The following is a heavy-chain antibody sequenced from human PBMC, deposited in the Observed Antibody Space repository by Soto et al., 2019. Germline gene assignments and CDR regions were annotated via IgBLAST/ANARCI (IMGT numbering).Heavy chain of an antibody. Sequence: SETLSLTCTVSGGSISSGGYYWSWIRQHPGKGLEWIGYIYYSGSTYYNPSLKSRVTISVDTSKNQFSLKLSSVTAADTAVYYCARTYDGSGPNSGGYVFDIWGQGTSVTVSS. CDR2: IYYSGST. D-gene: IGHD3-22*01. J-gene: IGHJ3*02. V-gene: IGHV4-31*03. CDR3: ARTYDGSGPNSGGYVFDI. CDR1: GGSISSGGYY.